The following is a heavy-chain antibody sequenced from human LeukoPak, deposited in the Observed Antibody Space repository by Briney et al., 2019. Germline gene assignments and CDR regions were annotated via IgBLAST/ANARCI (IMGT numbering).Heavy chain of an antibody. CDR1: GYTLTELS. D-gene: IGHD3-10*01. CDR2: FDPEDGET. CDR3: ATTSGRDGVTNYYYGMDV. J-gene: IGHJ6*02. V-gene: IGHV1-24*01. Sequence: ASVKVSCKVSGYTLTELSMHWVRQAPGKGLEWMGGFDPEDGETIYAQKFQGRVTMTEDTSTDTAYMELSSLRSEDTAVYYCATTSGRDGVTNYYYGMDVWGQGTTVTVSS.